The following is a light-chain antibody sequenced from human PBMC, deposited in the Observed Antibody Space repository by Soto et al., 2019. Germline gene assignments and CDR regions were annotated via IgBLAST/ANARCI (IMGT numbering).Light chain of an antibody. CDR1: SSDVGGYNY. Sequence: QSALTQPASVSGSPGQSITISCTGTSSDVGGYNYVCWYQQHPGKAPKLMIYDVSNRPSGVSNRFSGSKSGNTASLTISGRQDEDEADYYCSSYTSSSTPVVFGGGTQVTVL. V-gene: IGLV2-14*01. CDR3: SSYTSSSTPVV. CDR2: DVS. J-gene: IGLJ2*01.